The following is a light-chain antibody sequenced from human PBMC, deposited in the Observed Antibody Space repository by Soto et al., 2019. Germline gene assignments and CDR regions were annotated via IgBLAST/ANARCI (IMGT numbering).Light chain of an antibody. CDR2: GAS. J-gene: IGKJ1*01. CDR3: QQYGSSGT. Sequence: EIGLTQSASTLSSSAGERATLSCRASQSVRSNLAWFQQKPGQAPRLLIYGASNRATGIPDRFSGSASGTDFTLTISRLEPEDFAVYYCQQYGSSGTFGQGTKVDIK. CDR1: QSVRSN. V-gene: IGKV3-20*01.